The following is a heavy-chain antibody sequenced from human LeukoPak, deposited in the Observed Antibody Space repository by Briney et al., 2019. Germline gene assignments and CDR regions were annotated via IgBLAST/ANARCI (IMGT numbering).Heavy chain of an antibody. CDR3: AKSGDYYGSGPFSYFDY. V-gene: IGHV3-23*01. D-gene: IGHD3-10*01. Sequence: GGSLRLSCAASGFTFASYAMTWVRQAPGKGLEWVSIISGGAAITYYADSVKGRFTISRDNSKNTLYLQMSSLRAEDTAVYYCAKSGDYYGSGPFSYFDYWGQGNLVTVSS. CDR2: ISGGAAIT. J-gene: IGHJ4*02. CDR1: GFTFASYA.